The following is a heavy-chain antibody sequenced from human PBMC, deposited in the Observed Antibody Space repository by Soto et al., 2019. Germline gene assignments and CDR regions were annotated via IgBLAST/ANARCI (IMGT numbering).Heavy chain of an antibody. J-gene: IGHJ6*02. CDR3: ARITVVTATLSPYYYYYGMDV. CDR2: IDWDDDK. Sequence: SGPTLVNPTQTLTLTCTFSGFSLSTSGMCVSWIRQPPGKALEWLALIDWDDDKYYSTSLKTRLTISKDTSKNQVVLTMTNMDPVDTPTYYCARITVVTATLSPYYYYYGMDVWGQGTTVTVSS. D-gene: IGHD2-21*02. V-gene: IGHV2-70*01. CDR1: GFSLSTSGMC.